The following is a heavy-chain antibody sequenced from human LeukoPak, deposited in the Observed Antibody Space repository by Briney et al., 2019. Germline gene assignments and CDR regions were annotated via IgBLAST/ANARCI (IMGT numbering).Heavy chain of an antibody. CDR3: ARVGPRSLTYYYYYMDV. Sequence: PSETLSLTCAVYGGSFSGYYWSWIRQPPGKGLEWIGEINHSGSTNYNPSLKSRVTISVDTSKNQFSLKLSSVTAADTAVYYCARVGPRSLTYYYYYMDVWGKGTTVTVSS. V-gene: IGHV4-34*01. J-gene: IGHJ6*03. CDR2: INHSGST. CDR1: GGSFSGYY.